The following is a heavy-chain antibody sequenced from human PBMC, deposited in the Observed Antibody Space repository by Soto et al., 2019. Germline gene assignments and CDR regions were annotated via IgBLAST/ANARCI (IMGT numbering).Heavy chain of an antibody. Sequence: ASVKVSCKASGYTFTGYYMRWVRQAPGQGLEWMGWINPNSGGTNYAQKFQGWVTMTRDTSISTAYMELSRLRSDDTAVYYCAREGKGLLWFGSSAFDIWGQGTMVTVSS. CDR2: INPNSGGT. V-gene: IGHV1-2*04. CDR3: AREGKGLLWFGSSAFDI. D-gene: IGHD3-10*01. CDR1: GYTFTGYY. J-gene: IGHJ3*02.